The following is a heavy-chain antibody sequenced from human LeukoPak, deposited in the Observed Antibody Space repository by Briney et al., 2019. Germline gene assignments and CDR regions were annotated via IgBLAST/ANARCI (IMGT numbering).Heavy chain of an antibody. CDR2: ISSSSSYI. Sequence: TTGGSLRLSCAASGFTFSSYSMNWVRQAPGKGLEWVSSISSSSSYIYYADSVKGRFTISRDNAKNSLYLQMNSLRAEDTAVYYCARGLGYCSSTSCYPDYWGQGTLVTVSS. J-gene: IGHJ4*02. V-gene: IGHV3-21*01. D-gene: IGHD2-2*01. CDR3: ARGLGYCSSTSCYPDY. CDR1: GFTFSSYS.